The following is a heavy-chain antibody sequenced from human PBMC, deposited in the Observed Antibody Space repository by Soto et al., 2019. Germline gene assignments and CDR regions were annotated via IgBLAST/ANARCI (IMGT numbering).Heavy chain of an antibody. CDR2: ISYDGSNK. Sequence: GGSLRLSCAASGFTFSSYGMHWVRQAPGKGLEWVAVISYDGSNKYYADSVKGRFTISRDNSKNTLYLQMNSLRAEDTAVYYCAKDTSDIVVVVAATGTNWGQGTLVTVSS. J-gene: IGHJ4*02. CDR3: AKDTSDIVVVVAATGTN. D-gene: IGHD2-15*01. V-gene: IGHV3-30*18. CDR1: GFTFSSYG.